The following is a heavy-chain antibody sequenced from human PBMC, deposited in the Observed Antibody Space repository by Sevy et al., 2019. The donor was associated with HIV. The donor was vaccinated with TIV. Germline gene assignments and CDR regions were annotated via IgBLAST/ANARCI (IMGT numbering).Heavy chain of an antibody. CDR3: AKEEVVVTATPHDH. Sequence: GGSLRLSCEASEFTFSNYAMTWVRQAPGKGLEWVSSISGSGGITYYADSVKGRFTISRDNSKNTLYLQMNSLRVEDTALYYCAKEEVVVTATPHDHWGKGTLVTVSS. CDR2: ISGSGGIT. CDR1: EFTFSNYA. J-gene: IGHJ4*02. V-gene: IGHV3-23*01. D-gene: IGHD2-15*01.